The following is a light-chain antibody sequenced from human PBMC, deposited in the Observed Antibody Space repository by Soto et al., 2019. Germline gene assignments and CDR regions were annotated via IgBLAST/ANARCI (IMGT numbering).Light chain of an antibody. CDR1: SSNIGAGYD. CDR2: DNN. V-gene: IGLV1-40*01. J-gene: IGLJ3*02. CDR3: QSYYSSLPWV. Sequence: QSVLTQPPSVSGAPGQRVTISCTGSSSNIGAGYDVNWYQQLPGTAPKLLIYDNNNRPSGVPDRFSGSKSGTSASLAITGLQAEDEAEYYCQSYYSSLPWVFGGATKLTVL.